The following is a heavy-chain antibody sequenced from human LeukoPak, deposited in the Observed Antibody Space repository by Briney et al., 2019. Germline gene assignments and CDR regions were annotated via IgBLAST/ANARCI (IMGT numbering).Heavy chain of an antibody. CDR1: GYTFSSYA. D-gene: IGHD6-19*01. Sequence: PGGSLRLSCAGSGYTFSSYAMHWVRQAPGKGLEWVAVISYDGSNKYYADSVKGRFTISRDNSKNTLYLQMNSLRAEDTAVYYCARGAGAVAGTKTYYYYYYGMDVWGKGTTVTVSS. J-gene: IGHJ6*04. CDR3: ARGAGAVAGTKTYYYYYYGMDV. V-gene: IGHV3-30*04. CDR2: ISYDGSNK.